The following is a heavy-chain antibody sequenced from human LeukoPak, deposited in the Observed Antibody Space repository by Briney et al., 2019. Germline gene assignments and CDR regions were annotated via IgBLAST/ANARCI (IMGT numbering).Heavy chain of an antibody. CDR1: GYSISSGYY. D-gene: IGHD5-18*01. CDR2: IYHSGST. V-gene: IGHV4-38-2*02. CDR3: ARRYSYGYYFDY. J-gene: IGHJ4*02. Sequence: PSETLSLTCTVSGYSISSGYYWAWIRQPPGKGLEWIGSIYHSGSTYYNPSLKSRVTISVDTSKNQFSLKLSSVTAADTAVYYCARRYSYGYYFDYWGQGTLVTVSS.